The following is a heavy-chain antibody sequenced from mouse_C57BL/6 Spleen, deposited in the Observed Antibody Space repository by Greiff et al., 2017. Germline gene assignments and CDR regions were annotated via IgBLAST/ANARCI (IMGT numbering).Heavy chain of an antibody. J-gene: IGHJ3*01. CDR3: ARGRLGYGFAY. CDR2: ISAGGSYT. D-gene: IGHD3-1*01. Sequence: EVNVVEPGGGLVKPGGSLKLSCAASGFTFSSYAMPWVRQTPGKRLEWVATISAGGSYTYYPDNVKGRFTISRDNAKNNLYLQMSHLKSEDTAMYYCARGRLGYGFAYWGQGTLVTVSA. CDR1: GFTFSSYA. V-gene: IGHV5-4*03.